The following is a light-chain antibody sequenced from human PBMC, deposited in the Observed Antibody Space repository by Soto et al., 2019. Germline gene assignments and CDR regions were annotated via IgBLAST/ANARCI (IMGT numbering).Light chain of an antibody. CDR1: SSNIGAGYD. CDR3: QSYDSSLGYV. J-gene: IGLJ1*01. CDR2: GNN. Sequence: QSALTQPPSVSGAPGQRVTISCTGSSSNIGAGYDVHWYQQLPGTAPKLLIYGNNNRPSGVPDRFSGSKSGTSASLAITGLQAEDEADYCCQSYDSSLGYVFGTGTKVTVL. V-gene: IGLV1-40*01.